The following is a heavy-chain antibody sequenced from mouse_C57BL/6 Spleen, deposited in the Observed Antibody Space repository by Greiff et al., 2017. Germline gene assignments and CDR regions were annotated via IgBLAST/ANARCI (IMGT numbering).Heavy chain of an antibody. D-gene: IGHD2-3*01. J-gene: IGHJ2*01. Sequence: QVQLQQPGAELVMPGASVKLSCKASGYTFTSSWMHWVKQRPGQGLEWIGEIDPSDSYTNYNQKFKGKSTLTVDKSSSTAYMQLSSLTSEYSAVYYCARSRWLLPFDYWGQGTTLTVSS. CDR3: ARSRWLLPFDY. CDR2: IDPSDSYT. CDR1: GYTFTSSW. V-gene: IGHV1-69*01.